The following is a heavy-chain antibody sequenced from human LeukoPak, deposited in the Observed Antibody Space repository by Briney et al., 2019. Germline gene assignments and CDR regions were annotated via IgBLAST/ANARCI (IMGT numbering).Heavy chain of an antibody. J-gene: IGHJ6*02. CDR3: ARGDYYGSGSYYSAYYYGMDV. V-gene: IGHV3-66*02. CDR2: IYSGGST. CDR1: GFTVSSNY. Sequence: GGSLRLSCAASGFTVSSNYMSWVRQAPGKGLEWVSVIYSGGSTYYADSVKGRFTISRDNSKNMLYLQMNSLRTEDTAVYYCARGDYYGSGSYYSAYYYGMDVWGQGTTVTVSS. D-gene: IGHD3-10*01.